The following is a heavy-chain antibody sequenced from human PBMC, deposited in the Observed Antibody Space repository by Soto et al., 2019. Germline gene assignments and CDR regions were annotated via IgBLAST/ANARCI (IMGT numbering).Heavy chain of an antibody. CDR2: ISDTGGT. Sequence: DVQLLESGGGLVQPGGSLRLSCAASGFSFSKYAMIWVRQAPGKGQEWVSGISDTGGTYYADSVKGRLTISRDNSKNTLYLQMNSLRAEDSAVYYCAKRVAYSSSSAYFDYWGQGTLVTVSS. CDR3: AKRVAYSSSSAYFDY. J-gene: IGHJ4*02. D-gene: IGHD6-6*01. CDR1: GFSFSKYA. V-gene: IGHV3-23*01.